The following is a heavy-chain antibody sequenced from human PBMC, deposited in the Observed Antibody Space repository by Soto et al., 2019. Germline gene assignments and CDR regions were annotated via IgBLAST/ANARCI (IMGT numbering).Heavy chain of an antibody. CDR2: ISYDGSKK. CDR3: AKGTTVTTYYYYMDV. V-gene: IGHV3-30*18. D-gene: IGHD4-17*01. J-gene: IGHJ6*03. Sequence: QVRLVESGGGVVQPGRSLRLSCAASGFTFSSYGMHWVRQAPGKGLEWVAVISYDGSKKYYADSVKGRFTISRDNSKNTLYLQMNSLRAEDTAVYYCAKGTTVTTYYYYMDVWGKGTTVTVSS. CDR1: GFTFSSYG.